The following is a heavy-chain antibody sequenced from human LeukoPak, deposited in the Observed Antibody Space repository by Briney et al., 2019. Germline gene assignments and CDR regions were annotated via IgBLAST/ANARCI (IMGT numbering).Heavy chain of an antibody. D-gene: IGHD3-22*01. CDR2: SNPSGGST. CDR3: ARHPRSNYYDSSGYSDAFDI. J-gene: IGHJ3*02. V-gene: IGHV1-46*01. CDR1: GYTFTSYY. Sequence: EASLKVSCKASGYTFTSYYMHWVRQAPGQGVEWMGISNPSGGSTSYAQKFKGRVTMTKDMSTSTVYMALSMLRSEDTAVYYCARHPRSNYYDSSGYSDAFDIWGQATMVTVSS.